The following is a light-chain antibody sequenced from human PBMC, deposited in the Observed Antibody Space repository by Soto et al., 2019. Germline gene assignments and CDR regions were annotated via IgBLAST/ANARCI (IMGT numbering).Light chain of an antibody. J-gene: IGKJ4*01. CDR2: DAS. CDR1: QSVSSF. V-gene: IGKV3-11*01. Sequence: EIVLTQSPATLSLSPGERANLSCRASQSVSSFLAWYQQKPGQAPRLLIHDASSRATGIPARFSGSGSGTDFTLTISSLEPEDCVVYYCQQRRSWPLTFGEGTKVEIK. CDR3: QQRRSWPLT.